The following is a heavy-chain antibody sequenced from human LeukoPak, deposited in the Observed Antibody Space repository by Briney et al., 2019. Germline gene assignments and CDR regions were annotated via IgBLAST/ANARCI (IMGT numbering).Heavy chain of an antibody. J-gene: IGHJ4*02. V-gene: IGHV4-4*07. CDR3: ARVGSGWNWQDYFDY. D-gene: IGHD1-7*01. CDR2: IYTSGST. Sequence: KSSQTLSLTCTVSGGSISSYYWSWIRQPAGKGLEWIGRIYTSGSTNYNPSLKSRVTMSVDTSKNQFSLKLSSVTAADTAVYYCARVGSGWNWQDYFDYWGQGALVTVSS. CDR1: GGSISSYY.